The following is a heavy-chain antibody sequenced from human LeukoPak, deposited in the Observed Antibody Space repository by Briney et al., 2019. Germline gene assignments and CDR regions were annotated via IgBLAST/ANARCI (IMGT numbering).Heavy chain of an antibody. Sequence: SETLSLTCTVSGGSISGSSYYWGWIRQPQGKGLEWMGSTYYSGSTYYNPSLKSRLTISVDTSKNLFSLKLSSVTAADTAVYYCASPIDHWLNFDYWGQGILVTVSS. CDR2: TYYSGST. J-gene: IGHJ4*02. CDR3: ASPIDHWLNFDY. CDR1: GGSISGSSYY. D-gene: IGHD3-9*01. V-gene: IGHV4-39*01.